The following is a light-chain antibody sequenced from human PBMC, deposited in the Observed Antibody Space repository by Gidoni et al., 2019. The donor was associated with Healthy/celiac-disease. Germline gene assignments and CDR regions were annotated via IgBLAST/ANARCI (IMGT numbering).Light chain of an antibody. V-gene: IGKV1-33*01. CDR3: QQYDNLPPT. Sequence: DIQMTQSPSSLSASVGDRVTTPCQSSQDISDYSNRYQPKPGKAPRILCYDASNVETGVPSRFSGSGSGTDFTITISSLQPEEIAAYYFQQYDNLPPTFGQGTKLEIK. CDR2: DAS. J-gene: IGKJ2*01. CDR1: QDISDY.